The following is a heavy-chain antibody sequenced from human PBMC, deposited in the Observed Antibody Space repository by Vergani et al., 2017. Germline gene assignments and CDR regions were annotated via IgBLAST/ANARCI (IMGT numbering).Heavy chain of an antibody. CDR2: ISFDGTNE. D-gene: IGHD2-2*02. J-gene: IGHJ4*02. Sequence: QVQLVESGGGVVQPGTSLRLSCVVSGCALNRHAMYWVRQAPGKGLEWVVGISFDGTNEYYPDLVKGRFTISREIAKNTLYLQVRSMRLEDTGVYHCVRDRGLCAGGRCYTEAWDYWGQGTPVTVSS. CDR1: GCALNRHA. V-gene: IGHV3-30-3*01. CDR3: VRDRGLCAGGRCYTEAWDY.